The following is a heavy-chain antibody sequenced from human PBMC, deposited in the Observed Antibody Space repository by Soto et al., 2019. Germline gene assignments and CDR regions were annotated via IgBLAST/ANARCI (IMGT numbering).Heavy chain of an antibody. J-gene: IGHJ6*02. Sequence: GPVKFSCKASGYTFTSYGISWVRQAPGQGLEWVGWISAYNGNTNYAQKLQGRVTMTTDTSTSTAYMERRTLRSDDTAVYYCARAPPPMDVWGQGTTVTVSS. CDR3: ARAPPPMDV. V-gene: IGHV1-18*01. CDR1: GYTFTSYG. CDR2: ISAYNGNT.